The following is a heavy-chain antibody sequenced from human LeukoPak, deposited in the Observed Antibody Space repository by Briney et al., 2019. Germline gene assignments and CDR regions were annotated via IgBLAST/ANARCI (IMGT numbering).Heavy chain of an antibody. V-gene: IGHV3-21*01. CDR3: AREGGSSGSKTFDY. D-gene: IGHD6-19*01. CDR2: ISSSSSYI. J-gene: IGHJ4*02. Sequence: GGSLRLSCAASGFTFSSYEMNWVRQAPGKGLEWVSSISSSSSYIYYADSVKGRFTISRDNAKNSLYLQMNSLRAEDTAVYYCAREGGSSGSKTFDYWGQGTLVTVSS. CDR1: GFTFSSYE.